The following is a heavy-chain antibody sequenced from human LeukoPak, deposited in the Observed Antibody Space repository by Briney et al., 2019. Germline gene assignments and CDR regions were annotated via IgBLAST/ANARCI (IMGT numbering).Heavy chain of an antibody. CDR2: IYYSGST. CDR3: ARDHTSYYDFWGGYYKPYYFDY. Sequence: PGGSLRLSCAASGFTFSSYAMSWVRQAPGKGLEWIGRIYYSGSTYYNPSLKSRVTISVDTSKNQFSLKLSSVTAADTAVYYCARDHTSYYDFWGGYYKPYYFDYWGQGTLVTVSS. V-gene: IGHV4-39*07. J-gene: IGHJ4*02. D-gene: IGHD3-3*01. CDR1: GFTFSSYA.